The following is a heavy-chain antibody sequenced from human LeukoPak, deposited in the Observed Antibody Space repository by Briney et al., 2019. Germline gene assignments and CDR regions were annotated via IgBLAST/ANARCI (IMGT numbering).Heavy chain of an antibody. CDR1: GFTFSSYA. CDR2: ISYDGSNK. Sequence: PGGSLRLSCAASGFTFSSYAMHWVRQAPGKGLEWVAVISYDGSNKYYADSVKGRFTISRDNSKNTLYLQMNSLRAEDTAVYYCAKGGVYHYGSGSYYNAGYWGQGTLVTVSS. CDR3: AKGGVYHYGSGSYYNAGY. J-gene: IGHJ4*02. V-gene: IGHV3-30*04. D-gene: IGHD3-10*01.